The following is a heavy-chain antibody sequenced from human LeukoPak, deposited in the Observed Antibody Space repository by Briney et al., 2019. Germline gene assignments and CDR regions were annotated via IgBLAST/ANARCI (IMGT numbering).Heavy chain of an antibody. CDR2: ISSNGDIT. D-gene: IGHD4-17*01. J-gene: IGHJ3*02. CDR3: ARGPQPYDDSGSRAFDI. Sequence: GVSLRLSCAASGFTFSDYAMHWVRQAPGKGLEYVSTISSNGDITYYANSVKGRFTISRDNSKNTLFLQLGSLRAEDMAVYYCARGPQPYDDSGSRAFDIWGQGAMVTVSS. CDR1: GFTFSDYA. V-gene: IGHV3-64*01.